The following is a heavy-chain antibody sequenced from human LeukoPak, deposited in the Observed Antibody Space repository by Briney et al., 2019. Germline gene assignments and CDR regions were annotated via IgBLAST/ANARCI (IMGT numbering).Heavy chain of an antibody. V-gene: IGHV3-30*19. Sequence: GGSLRLSCAASGFTFSSYGMHWVRQAPGKGLEWVAVISYDGSNEYYADSVKGRFTISRDNSKNTLYLQMNSLRAEDTAVYYCASEIIFGSFDYWGQGTLVTVSS. CDR3: ASEIIFGSFDY. D-gene: IGHD3-3*01. J-gene: IGHJ4*02. CDR2: ISYDGSNE. CDR1: GFTFSSYG.